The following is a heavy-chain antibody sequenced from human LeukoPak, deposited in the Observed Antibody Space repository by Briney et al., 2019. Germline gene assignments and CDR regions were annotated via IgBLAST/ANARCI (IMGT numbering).Heavy chain of an antibody. CDR1: GFTFSDYW. J-gene: IGHJ4*02. CDR2: ISSDGSRV. Sequence: GGSLRLSCAASGFTFSDYWMHWVRQAPGKGLVWVSRISSDGSRVTYADSVKGRFTISRDNAKNSLYLQMNSLRAEDTAVYYCARGPFALDYWGQRTLVTVSS. V-gene: IGHV3-74*01. CDR3: ARGPFALDY.